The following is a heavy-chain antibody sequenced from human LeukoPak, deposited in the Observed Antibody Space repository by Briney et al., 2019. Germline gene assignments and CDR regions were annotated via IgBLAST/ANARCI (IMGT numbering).Heavy chain of an antibody. CDR3: ARDSGGRDYGDYVGFGY. Sequence: PGGSLRLSCAASGFTVSSNYMSWVRQAPGKGLEWVSVIYSGGSTYYADSVKGRFTISRDNSKNTLYLQMNSLRAEDTAVYYCARDSGGRDYGDYVGFGYWGQGTLVTVSS. CDR2: IYSGGST. V-gene: IGHV3-66*01. J-gene: IGHJ4*02. D-gene: IGHD4-17*01. CDR1: GFTVSSNY.